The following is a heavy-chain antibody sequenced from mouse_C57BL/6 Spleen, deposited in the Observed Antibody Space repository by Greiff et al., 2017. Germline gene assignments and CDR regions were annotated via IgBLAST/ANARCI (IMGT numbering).Heavy chain of an antibody. CDR3: SRSYYGYYFDY. Sequence: QVQLQQSGAELVKPGASVKISCKASGYAFSSYWMNWVQQRPGKGLEWIGQIYPGDGDTNYNGKFKGKATLTADKSSSTAYMQLSSLTSEDSAVYFCSRSYYGYYFDYWGKGTTLTVSS. CDR2: IYPGDGDT. V-gene: IGHV1-80*01. J-gene: IGHJ2*01. CDR1: GYAFSSYW. D-gene: IGHD1-2*01.